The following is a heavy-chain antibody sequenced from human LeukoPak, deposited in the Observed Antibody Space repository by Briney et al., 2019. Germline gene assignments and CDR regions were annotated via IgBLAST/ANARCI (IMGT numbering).Heavy chain of an antibody. CDR2: IIPIFGTA. V-gene: IGHV1-69*13. Sequence: SVKVSCKASGGTFSSYAISWVRQAPGQGLEWMGGIIPIFGTANYAQKFQGRVTITADESTSTAYVELSSLRSEDTVVYYCARSGEVVPAARPTRPYYYGMDVWGKGTTVTVSS. D-gene: IGHD2-2*01. CDR3: ARSGEVVPAARPTRPYYYGMDV. CDR1: GGTFSSYA. J-gene: IGHJ6*04.